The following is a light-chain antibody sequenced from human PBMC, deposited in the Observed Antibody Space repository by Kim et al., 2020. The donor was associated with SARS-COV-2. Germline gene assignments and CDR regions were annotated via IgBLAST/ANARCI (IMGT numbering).Light chain of an antibody. Sequence: QRVTIAGARHRSNSSAGYDVRWSQQLPRTAPHRLIYGNSNRPSGVPDRFSGSKSGTSASLAITGLQAEDGADYYCHSYDSSLSGSVFGGGTQLTVL. CDR3: HSYDSSLSGSV. V-gene: IGLV1-40*01. CDR2: GNS. CDR1: RSNSSAGYD. J-gene: IGLJ3*02.